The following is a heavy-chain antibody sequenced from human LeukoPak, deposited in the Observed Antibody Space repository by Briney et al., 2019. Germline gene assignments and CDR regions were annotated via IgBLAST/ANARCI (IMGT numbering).Heavy chain of an antibody. D-gene: IGHD1-26*01. CDR3: ARHSGSYLLNYGMDV. CDR1: GGSISSYY. J-gene: IGHJ6*02. Sequence: TAETLSLICTVAGGSISSYYWSWIRQPPGKGLEWIGYIYYSGSTNYNPSLKSRVTISVDTSKNQFSLKLSSVTAADPAVYYCARHSGSYLLNYGMDVWGQGTTVTVSS. V-gene: IGHV4-59*08. CDR2: IYYSGST.